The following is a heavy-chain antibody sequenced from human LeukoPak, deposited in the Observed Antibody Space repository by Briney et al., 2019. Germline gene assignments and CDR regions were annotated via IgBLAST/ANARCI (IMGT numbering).Heavy chain of an antibody. CDR2: MNPNSGNT. Sequence: GASVKVSCKASGYTFTSYDINWVRQATGQGLEWMGWMNPNSGNTGYAQKFQGRVTMTRNTSISTAYMELSSLRSEDTAVYYCARVLSYYDFWSGYYNFDYWGQGTLVTVSS. CDR1: GYTFTSYD. V-gene: IGHV1-8*01. D-gene: IGHD3-3*01. CDR3: ARVLSYYDFWSGYYNFDY. J-gene: IGHJ4*02.